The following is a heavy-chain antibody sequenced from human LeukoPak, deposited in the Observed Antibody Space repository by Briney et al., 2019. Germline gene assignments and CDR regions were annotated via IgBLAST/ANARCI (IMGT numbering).Heavy chain of an antibody. D-gene: IGHD3-16*02. V-gene: IGHV1-2*02. CDR3: ARDPPDSPYDYVWGSYRDDY. CDR1: GYTFTGYY. Sequence: ASVKVSCKASGYTFTGYYMHWVRQAPGQGLEWMGWINPNSGGTNYAQKFQGRVTMTRDTSISTAYMELSRLRSDDTAVYYCARDPPDSPYDYVWGSYRDDYWGQGTLVTVSS. CDR2: INPNSGGT. J-gene: IGHJ4*02.